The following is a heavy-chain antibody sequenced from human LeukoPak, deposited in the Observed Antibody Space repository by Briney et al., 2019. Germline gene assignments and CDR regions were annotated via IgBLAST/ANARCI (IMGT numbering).Heavy chain of an antibody. CDR1: GGTFSSYA. CDR2: IIPIFATT. J-gene: IGHJ6*03. D-gene: IGHD2-15*01. CDR3: ARGIVVRSLYYMVA. Sequence: GSSVTVSCKASGGTFSSYAISWVRQAPGQGLEWMGGIIPIFATTNYPQKFQGRVTITAHDSTSTAYMELSSLRSEDTAVYYCARGIVVRSLYYMVAWGKGTTVTVSS. V-gene: IGHV1-69*01.